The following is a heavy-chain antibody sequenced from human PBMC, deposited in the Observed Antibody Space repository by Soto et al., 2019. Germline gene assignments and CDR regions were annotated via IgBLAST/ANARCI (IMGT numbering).Heavy chain of an antibody. CDR1: GFTFSSYA. Sequence: GGSLRLSCAASGFTFSSYAMSWVRQAPWKGLEWVSAISGSGGSTYYADSVKGRFTISRDNSKNTLYPQMNSLRAEDTAVYYCATVVAAAGRLNWFDPWGQGTQVTVSS. CDR3: ATVVAAAGRLNWFDP. V-gene: IGHV3-23*01. D-gene: IGHD6-13*01. CDR2: ISGSGGST. J-gene: IGHJ5*02.